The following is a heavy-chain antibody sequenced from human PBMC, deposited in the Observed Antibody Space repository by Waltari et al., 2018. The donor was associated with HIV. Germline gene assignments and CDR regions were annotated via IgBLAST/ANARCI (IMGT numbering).Heavy chain of an antibody. Sequence: EVQLVESGGGLVQPGGSLRLSCAASGFTFSSYWMSWVRQAPGKGREWVANVKQDGSEKYYVDYVNGRFTIPRDNAENSLYLQMNSLRAEDTAVYYCARGGFYGSGSKVNWGQGTLVTVSS. J-gene: IGHJ4*02. CDR1: GFTFSSYW. D-gene: IGHD3-10*01. V-gene: IGHV3-7*04. CDR2: VKQDGSEK. CDR3: ARGGFYGSGSKVN.